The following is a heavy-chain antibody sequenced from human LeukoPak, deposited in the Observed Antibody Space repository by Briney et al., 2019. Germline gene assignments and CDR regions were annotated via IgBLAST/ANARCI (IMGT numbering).Heavy chain of an antibody. V-gene: IGHV3-48*01. Sequence: GGSLRLSCAASGFTFSSYSMNWVRQAPGKGLEWVSYISSSSSTINYADSVKGRPTISRDNAKNSLYLQMNSLRAEDTAVYYCARDQYYYYYGMDVWGQGTTVTVSS. CDR2: ISSSSSTI. CDR1: GFTFSSYS. J-gene: IGHJ6*02. CDR3: ARDQYYYYYGMDV.